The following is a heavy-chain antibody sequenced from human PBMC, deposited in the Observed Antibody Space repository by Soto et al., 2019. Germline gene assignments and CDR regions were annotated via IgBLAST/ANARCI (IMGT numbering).Heavy chain of an antibody. CDR2: IWYDGSNK. Sequence: GGSLRLSCAASGFTFSSYGMHWVRQAPGKGLEWVAVIWYDGSNKYYADSVKGRFTISRDNSKNTLYLQMNSLRAEDTAVYYCARCGERAYCISTSCYYDFGMDVWGQGTTVTVSS. CDR1: GFTFSSYG. D-gene: IGHD2-2*01. CDR3: ARCGERAYCISTSCYYDFGMDV. J-gene: IGHJ6*02. V-gene: IGHV3-33*01.